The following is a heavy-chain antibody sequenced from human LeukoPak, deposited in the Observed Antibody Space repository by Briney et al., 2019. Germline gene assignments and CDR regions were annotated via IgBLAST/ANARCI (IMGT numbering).Heavy chain of an antibody. CDR3: ARVGRYYYFDY. D-gene: IGHD1-14*01. V-gene: IGHV4-34*09. CDR1: GGSFSGYY. J-gene: IGHJ4*02. CDR2: INHSGST. Sequence: KPSETPSLTCAVYGGSFSGYYWSWIRQPPGKGLEWIGEINHSGSTNYNPSLKSRVTISVDTSKNQFSLKLSSVTAADMAVYYCARVGRYYYFDYWGQGTLVTVSS.